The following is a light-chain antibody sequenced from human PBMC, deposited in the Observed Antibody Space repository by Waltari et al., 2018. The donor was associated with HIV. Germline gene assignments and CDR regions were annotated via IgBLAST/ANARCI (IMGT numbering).Light chain of an antibody. CDR3: SSYTSSNIYV. CDR1: SSAVGAYDR. Sequence: QSALTQPPSVSGSPGQSLTISCTGTSSAVGAYDRIAWYHQPPGTAPKLMLYEVIYRPSGVPDRFSGSKSGNTASLTISGLQAEDEGDYYCSSYTSSNIYVFGTATTVTVL. CDR2: EVI. V-gene: IGLV2-18*02. J-gene: IGLJ1*01.